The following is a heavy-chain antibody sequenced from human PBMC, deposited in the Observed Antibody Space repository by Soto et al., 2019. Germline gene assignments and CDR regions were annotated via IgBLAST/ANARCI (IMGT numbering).Heavy chain of an antibody. CDR3: ARDRNSYLYYYDSSGYYFDS. J-gene: IGHJ4*02. CDR1: GFTFSSYA. Sequence: PGGSRRLSAAASGFTFSSYAMSGVRQAPGKGREWVSASSGSGGSTYYADSPNGRVTISRYNCNNTLYLQRNTLRADDTAVYYCARDRNSYLYYYDSSGYYFDSWGQGTLVPVSS. D-gene: IGHD3-22*01. CDR2: SSGSGGST. V-gene: IGHV3-23*01.